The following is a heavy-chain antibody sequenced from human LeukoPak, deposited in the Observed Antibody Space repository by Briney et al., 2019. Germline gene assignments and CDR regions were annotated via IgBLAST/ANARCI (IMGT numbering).Heavy chain of an antibody. CDR1: GFSFNNAW. CDR2: IKAKTDGGTA. CDR3: STGGGTNDF. D-gene: IGHD1-1*01. J-gene: IGHJ4*02. V-gene: IGHV3-15*01. Sequence: GGSLRLSCVVSGFSFNNAWVGWVRQAPGKGLEWVGRIKAKTDGGTADYAAPVKGRFTISRDDSKNTAFLQMDSLKIEDTAVYFRSTGGGTNDFWGQGALVTVSS.